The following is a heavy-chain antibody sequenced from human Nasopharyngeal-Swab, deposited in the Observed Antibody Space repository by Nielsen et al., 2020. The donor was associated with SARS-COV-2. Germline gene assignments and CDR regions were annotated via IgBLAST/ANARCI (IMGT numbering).Heavy chain of an antibody. CDR2: INQSGIT. J-gene: IGHJ6*03. Sequence: GSRRLSCAVYGGSFSGYYWSWIRQPPGKGLEWIGEINQSGITSYNPSLKTRVTISVDTSKTQFSLKLSSVTAADTAVYFCARVGGDYYYYYYMDVWGKGTPVTVSS. D-gene: IGHD4-17*01. CDR3: ARVGGDYYYYYYMDV. CDR1: GGSFSGYY. V-gene: IGHV4-34*01.